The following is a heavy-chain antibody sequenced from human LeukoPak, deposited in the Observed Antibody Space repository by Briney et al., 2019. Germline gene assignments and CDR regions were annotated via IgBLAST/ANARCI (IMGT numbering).Heavy chain of an antibody. CDR1: GGSISSYY. J-gene: IGHJ3*02. CDR2: IYYSGST. CDR3: ARESHIVVVEGAFDI. Sequence: PSETLSLTCTVSGGSISSYYWSWIRQPPGKGLEWIGYIYYSGSTNYNPSLKSRVTISVDTSKNQFSLKLSSVTAADTAVYYCARESHIVVVEGAFDIWGQGTMVTVSS. V-gene: IGHV4-59*01. D-gene: IGHD2-21*01.